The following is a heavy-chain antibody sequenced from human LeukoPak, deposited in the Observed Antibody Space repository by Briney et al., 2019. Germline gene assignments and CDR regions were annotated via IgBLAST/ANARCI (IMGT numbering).Heavy chain of an antibody. V-gene: IGHV4-59*01. D-gene: IGHD5-12*01. CDR3: ARDRGPSGYDYFDY. CDR1: GGSISSYH. CDR2: IYYSGST. Sequence: SETLSLTCTVSGGSISSYHWSWIRQPPGKGLEWIGYIYYSGSTNYNPSLKSRVTISVDTSKNQFSLKLSSVTAADTAVYYCARDRGPSGYDYFDYWGQGTLVTVSS. J-gene: IGHJ4*02.